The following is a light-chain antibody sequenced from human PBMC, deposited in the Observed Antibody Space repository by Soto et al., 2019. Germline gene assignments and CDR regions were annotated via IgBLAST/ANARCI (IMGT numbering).Light chain of an antibody. CDR2: KAS. J-gene: IGKJ1*01. CDR1: QIITGL. CDR3: QQYNPYSPWT. V-gene: IGKV1-5*03. Sequence: IQLAQSPSTLSSSVGDRFTIGFLSSQIITGLLAWFQQKPGKAPKLLISKASSLQSGVPSRFSGSGSGTEFTLTISSLQPDDFATYYCQQYNPYSPWTFGQGTKVDI.